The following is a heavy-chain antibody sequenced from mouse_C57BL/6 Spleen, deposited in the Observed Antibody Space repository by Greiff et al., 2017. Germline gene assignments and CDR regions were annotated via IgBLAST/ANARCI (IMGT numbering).Heavy chain of an antibody. Sequence: EVKLMESGGGLVQPGGSLSLSCAASGFTFTDYYMSWVRQPPGKALEWLGFIRNKANGYTTEYSASVKGRFTSSRDNSKSILYLQMNALRAEDSATYYCARLYGNYVWYFDVWGKGTTVTVSS. J-gene: IGHJ1*03. CDR1: GFTFTDYY. CDR3: ARLYGNYVWYFDV. CDR2: IRNKANGYTT. D-gene: IGHD2-1*01. V-gene: IGHV7-3*01.